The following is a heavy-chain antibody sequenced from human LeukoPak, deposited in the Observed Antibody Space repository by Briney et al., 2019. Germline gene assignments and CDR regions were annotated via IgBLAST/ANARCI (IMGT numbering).Heavy chain of an antibody. V-gene: IGHV4-34*01. CDR3: ARGLSRQGSRFNWFDP. CDR1: GGSISSYY. J-gene: IGHJ5*02. CDR2: INHSGST. D-gene: IGHD2-2*01. Sequence: SETLSLTCTVSGGSISSYYWTWIRQPPGKGLEWIGEINHSGSTNYNPSLKSRVTISVDTSKNQFSLKLSSVTAADTAVYYCARGLSRQGSRFNWFDPWGQGTLVTVSS.